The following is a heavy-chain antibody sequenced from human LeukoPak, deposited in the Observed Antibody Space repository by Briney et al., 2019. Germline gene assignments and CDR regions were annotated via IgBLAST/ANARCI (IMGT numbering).Heavy chain of an antibody. Sequence: GGSLRLSCAASGVTFSNYALSWVRQAPGKGLEWVSAISGSGGIIYYADSVKGRFTISRDNSKNTLYLQMNSLRAEDTAIYYCAKVTYGSGTYGAFDSWGQGTLVTVSS. J-gene: IGHJ4*02. CDR3: AKVTYGSGTYGAFDS. CDR2: ISGSGGII. V-gene: IGHV3-23*01. D-gene: IGHD3-10*01. CDR1: GVTFSNYA.